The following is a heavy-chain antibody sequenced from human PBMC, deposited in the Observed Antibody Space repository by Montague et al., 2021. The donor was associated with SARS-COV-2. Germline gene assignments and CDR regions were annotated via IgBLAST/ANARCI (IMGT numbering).Heavy chain of an antibody. V-gene: IGHV4-59*01. CDR2: IYYSGGT. CDR1: GGSMSGYH. J-gene: IGHJ5*02. Sequence: SETLSLTCTVSGGSMSGYHWSWIRQPPGKGLEWIGYIYYSGGTSYNPSHKSRVTITVDTSKNQFTLTLNSVTAADTAVYHCAGGASELPSWGQGALVTVSS. CDR3: AGGASELPS. D-gene: IGHD3-10*01.